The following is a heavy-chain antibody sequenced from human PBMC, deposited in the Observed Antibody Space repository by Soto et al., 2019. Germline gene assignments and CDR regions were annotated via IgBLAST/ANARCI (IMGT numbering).Heavy chain of an antibody. V-gene: IGHV1-69*13. D-gene: IGHD3-3*01. CDR2: IIPIFGTA. Sequence: SVKVSCKASGGTFSSYAISWVRQAPGQGLEWMGGIIPIFGTANYAQKFQGRVTITADESTSTAYMELSSLRSEDTAVYYCARESLYYDFWSGYYTGGPSSYGMDVWGQGTTVTVSS. J-gene: IGHJ6*02. CDR1: GGTFSSYA. CDR3: ARESLYYDFWSGYYTGGPSSYGMDV.